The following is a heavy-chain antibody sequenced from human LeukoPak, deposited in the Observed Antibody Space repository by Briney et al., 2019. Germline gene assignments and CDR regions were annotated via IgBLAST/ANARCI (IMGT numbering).Heavy chain of an antibody. V-gene: IGHV4-4*07. CDR1: GGSISSYY. J-gene: IGHJ6*03. Sequence: SETLSLTCTVSGGSISSYYWSWIRQPAGKGLEWIGRIYTSGSTNYNPSLKSRVTMSVDTSKNQFSLKLSSVTAADTAVYYCARDSTTGGYYYYYYMDVWGKGTTVTVSS. CDR3: ARDSTTGGYYYYYYMDV. CDR2: IYTSGST. D-gene: IGHD2-2*01.